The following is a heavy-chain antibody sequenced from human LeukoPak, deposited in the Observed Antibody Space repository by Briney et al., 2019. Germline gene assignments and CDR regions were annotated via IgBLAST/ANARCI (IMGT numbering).Heavy chain of an antibody. Sequence: ASVKVSCMASGYTFTSYAMNWVRQAPGQGLEFMGWINTHTGDPTFAQGFTGRFVFSLDTSVSTAYLQIRGLKAEDTAVYYCAAIGSLFDYWGQGTLVTVSS. D-gene: IGHD1-26*01. V-gene: IGHV7-4-1*02. J-gene: IGHJ4*02. CDR1: GYTFTSYA. CDR2: INTHTGDP. CDR3: AAIGSLFDY.